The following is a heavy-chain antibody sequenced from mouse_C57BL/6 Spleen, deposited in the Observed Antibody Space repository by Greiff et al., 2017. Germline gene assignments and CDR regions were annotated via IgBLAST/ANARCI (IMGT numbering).Heavy chain of an antibody. Sequence: EVHLVESGGGLVKPGGSLKLSCAASGFTFSSYTMSWVRQTPEKRLEWVATISGGGGNTYYPDSVKGRFTISRDNAKNTLYLQMSSLRSEDTALYYCARISSGYVAYWGQGTPVTVSA. CDR3: ARISSGYVAY. CDR2: ISGGGGNT. D-gene: IGHD3-2*02. CDR1: GFTFSSYT. V-gene: IGHV5-9*01. J-gene: IGHJ3*01.